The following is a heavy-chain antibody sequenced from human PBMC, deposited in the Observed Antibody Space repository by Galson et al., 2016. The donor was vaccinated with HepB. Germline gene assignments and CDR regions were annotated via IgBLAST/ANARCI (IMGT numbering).Heavy chain of an antibody. J-gene: IGHJ6*02. CDR3: ARGTQRSTSWSRRHVYYYGLDV. CDR2: ISSSSGTI. Sequence: SLRLSCAVSGFTFTSFSMNWVRQAPGKGLEWISFISSSSGTIHYADSVKGRFTISRDNARNSLYLQVNSLRDEDTAVYYCARGTQRSTSWSRRHVYYYGLDVWGQGTTVTVSS. D-gene: IGHD6-13*01. CDR1: GFTFTSFS. V-gene: IGHV3-48*02.